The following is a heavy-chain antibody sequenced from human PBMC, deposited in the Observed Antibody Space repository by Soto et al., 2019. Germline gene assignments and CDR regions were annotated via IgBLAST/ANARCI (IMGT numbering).Heavy chain of an antibody. V-gene: IGHV3-66*01. CDR3: AMRYDFWSGYYEKNVDY. CDR2: IYSGGST. J-gene: IGHJ4*02. CDR1: GFTVSSNY. Sequence: EVQLVESGGGLVQPGGSLRLSCAASGFTVSSNYMSWVRQAPGKGLARVSVIYSGGSTYYADSVQGRFTISRDNSKNALYLQMNSLRAEDTAVYYCAMRYDFWSGYYEKNVDYWGQGTLVTVSS. D-gene: IGHD3-3*01.